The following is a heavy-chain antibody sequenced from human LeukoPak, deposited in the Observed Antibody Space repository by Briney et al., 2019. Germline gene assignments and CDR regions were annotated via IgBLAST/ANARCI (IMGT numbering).Heavy chain of an antibody. D-gene: IGHD3-10*01. CDR3: AKGHYYGSGSLDY. CDR2: ISGSGDST. CDR1: GSPFSSYA. V-gene: IGHV3-23*01. Sequence: PGGSLRLSCAASGSPFSSYAMSWVRQAPGKGLEWVSAISGSGDSTYSADSVKGRFTISRDNSKNTLYVQMNSLRAEDTAVYYCAKGHYYGSGSLDYWGQGTLVTVSS. J-gene: IGHJ4*02.